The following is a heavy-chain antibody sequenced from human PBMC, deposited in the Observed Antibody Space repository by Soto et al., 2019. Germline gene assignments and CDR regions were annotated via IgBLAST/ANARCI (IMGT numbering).Heavy chain of an antibody. CDR2: IYPGDSDT. CDR1: GYSFTSYW. Sequence: GESLKISCKGSGYSFTSYWIGWVRQMPGKGLECMGIIYPGDSDTRYSPSFQGQVTISADKSISTAYLQWSSLKASDTAMYYCATANGSGRDPGTPPKYYYDMDVWGQGTTVTVSS. V-gene: IGHV5-51*01. D-gene: IGHD3-10*01. CDR3: ATANGSGRDPGTPPKYYYDMDV. J-gene: IGHJ6*02.